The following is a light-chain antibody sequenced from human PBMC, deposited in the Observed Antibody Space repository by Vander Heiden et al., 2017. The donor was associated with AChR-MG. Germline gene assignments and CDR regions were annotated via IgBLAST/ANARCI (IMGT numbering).Light chain of an antibody. CDR2: EVS. Sequence: PPPPAVAAASRRPSITISCTGTSSDVGSYNLVSWYQQHPGKAPKLMIYEVSKRPSGVSNRFSGSKSGNTASLTISGLQAEDEADYYCCSYAGSSTLVFGGGTKLTVL. CDR1: SSDVGSYNL. V-gene: IGLV2-23*02. J-gene: IGLJ3*02. CDR3: CSYAGSSTLV.